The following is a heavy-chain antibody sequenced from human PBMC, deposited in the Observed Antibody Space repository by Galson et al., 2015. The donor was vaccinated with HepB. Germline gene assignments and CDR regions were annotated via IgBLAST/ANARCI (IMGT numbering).Heavy chain of an antibody. Sequence: QSGAEMKKPGESLKISCTGSGYSFINYWIVWVRQMPGKGLESMGIIYPGDSATRYSPSFQGQVTISADKSISTAYLQWSSLKASDSAMYYCARGSGYYDILTGWGGDYWGQGTLVTVSS. CDR3: ARGSGYYDILTGWGGDY. D-gene: IGHD3-9*01. CDR2: IYPGDSAT. CDR1: GYSFINYW. V-gene: IGHV5-51*01. J-gene: IGHJ4*02.